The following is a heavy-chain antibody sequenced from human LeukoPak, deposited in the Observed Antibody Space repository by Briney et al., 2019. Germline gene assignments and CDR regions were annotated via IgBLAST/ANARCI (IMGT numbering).Heavy chain of an antibody. CDR2: ISSSSSYI. V-gene: IGHV3-21*01. D-gene: IGHD5-12*01. CDR1: GFTFSSYS. J-gene: IGHJ6*03. Sequence: GGSLRLSCAASGFTFSSYSMNWVRQAPGKGLEWVSSISSSSSYIYYADSVKGRFTISRGNAKNSLYLQMNSLRAEDTAVYYCARGPYTSGYDYFYYYYYMDVWGKGTTVTVSS. CDR3: ARGPYTSGYDYFYYYYYMDV.